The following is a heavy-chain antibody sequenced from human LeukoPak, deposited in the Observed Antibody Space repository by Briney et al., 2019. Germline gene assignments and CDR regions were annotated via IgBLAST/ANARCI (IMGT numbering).Heavy chain of an antibody. V-gene: IGHV3-53*01. CDR2: IYSGGST. J-gene: IGHJ4*02. CDR1: GFTVSSNY. Sequence: GGSLRLSCAASGFTVSSNYMSWVRQARGKGLEWVSVIYSGGSTYYADSVKGRFTISRDNSKNTPYLQMNSLRVEDTAVYYCARGGYCSSTSCYRKKPVEYYFDYWGQGTLVTVSS. CDR3: ARGGYCSSTSCYRKKPVEYYFDY. D-gene: IGHD2-2*01.